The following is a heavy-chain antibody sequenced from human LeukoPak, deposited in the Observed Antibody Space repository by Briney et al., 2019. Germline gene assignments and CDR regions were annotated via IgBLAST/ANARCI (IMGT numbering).Heavy chain of an antibody. CDR3: ARGRAGIAEAGFDC. J-gene: IGHJ4*02. Sequence: GGSLSLSCATSGFTFSMSAMHWVRLAPGKGLDWVAVISFDGGNKFYADSVKGRFSISRDNSKNTLYLQMNSLGLDDTAVYFCARGRAGIAEAGFDCWGQETLVTVSS. V-gene: IGHV3-30-3*01. CDR2: ISFDGGNK. CDR1: GFTFSMSA. D-gene: IGHD6-13*01.